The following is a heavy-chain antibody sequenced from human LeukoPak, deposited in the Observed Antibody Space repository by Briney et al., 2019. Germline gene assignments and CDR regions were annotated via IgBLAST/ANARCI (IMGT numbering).Heavy chain of an antibody. Sequence: SETLSLTCTVSGCSLTGYHWSWIRQPPGKGLEGIGYIYSSGSTEYKPSLKSRATISADTSKNQFSLKLTSVTAADPAISYCARRNDFDFWGQGTMVTVSS. CDR1: GCSLTGYH. V-gene: IGHV4-4*08. CDR3: ARRNDFDF. CDR2: IYSSGST. J-gene: IGHJ3*01.